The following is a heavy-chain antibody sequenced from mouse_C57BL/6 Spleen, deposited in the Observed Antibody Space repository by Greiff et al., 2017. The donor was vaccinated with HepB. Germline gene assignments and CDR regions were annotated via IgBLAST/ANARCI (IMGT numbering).Heavy chain of an antibody. CDR2: IWSGGST. J-gene: IGHJ2*01. V-gene: IGHV2-2*01. CDR1: GFSLTSYG. Sequence: VQLQQSGPGLVQPSQSLSITCTVSGFSLTSYGVHWVRQSPGKGLEWLGVIWSGGSTDYNAAFISRLSISTDNSKSHVFFKMNSLQADDTAIYYCARNGDYDYDGYCDYWGQGTTLTVSS. CDR3: ARNGDYDYDGYCDY. D-gene: IGHD2-4*01.